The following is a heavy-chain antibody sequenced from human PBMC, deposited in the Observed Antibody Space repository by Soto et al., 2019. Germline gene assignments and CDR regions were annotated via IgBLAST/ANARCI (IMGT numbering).Heavy chain of an antibody. J-gene: IGHJ3*02. V-gene: IGHV3-33*01. CDR1: GFTFSSYG. Sequence: QGQLVESGGGVVQPGRSLRLSCAASGFTFSSYGMHWVRQAPGKGLEWVAVIWYDGSNKYYADSVKGRFTISRDNSKNTLYLQMNSLRAEDTAVYYCARDRIYGDRTWFAFDIWGQGTMVTVSS. D-gene: IGHD4-17*01. CDR2: IWYDGSNK. CDR3: ARDRIYGDRTWFAFDI.